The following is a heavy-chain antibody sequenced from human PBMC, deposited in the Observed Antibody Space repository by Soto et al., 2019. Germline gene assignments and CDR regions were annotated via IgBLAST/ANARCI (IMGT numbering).Heavy chain of an antibody. CDR3: SRDRRITIFGVVSDPQAWFAP. J-gene: IGHJ5*02. CDR1: GYTFTSYA. Sequence: ASVKVSCKASGYTFTSYAMHWVRQAPGQRLEWMGWINAGNGNTKYSQKFQGRVTITRDTSASTAYMELSSLRSQDTAVYYCSRDRRITIFGVVSDPQAWFAPWGQGTLVPVSS. CDR2: INAGNGNT. V-gene: IGHV1-3*01. D-gene: IGHD3-3*01.